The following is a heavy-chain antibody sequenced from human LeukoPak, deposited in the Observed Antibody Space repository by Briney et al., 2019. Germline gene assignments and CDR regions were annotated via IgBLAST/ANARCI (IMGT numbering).Heavy chain of an antibody. D-gene: IGHD3-22*01. CDR2: IYYSGST. V-gene: IGHV4-59*08. CDR3: ARHAYDSSGYYPSSFDY. CDR1: GGSISSYY. J-gene: IGHJ4*02. Sequence: SETLSLTCTVSGGSISSYYWSWIRQPPGKGLEWIGYIYYSGSTNYNPSLKSRVTISVDTSKNQFSLKLSSVTAADTAVYYCARHAYDSSGYYPSSFDYWGQGTLVTVSS.